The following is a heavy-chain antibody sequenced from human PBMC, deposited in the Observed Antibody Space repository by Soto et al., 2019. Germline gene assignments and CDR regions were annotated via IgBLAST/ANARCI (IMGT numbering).Heavy chain of an antibody. CDR3: AREAASDPSFYYHYMDV. V-gene: IGHV1-8*01. J-gene: IGHJ6*03. CDR1: GYTFSNYN. CDR2: MNPDSGNT. D-gene: IGHD3-10*01. Sequence: GASVKVSCKASGYTFSNYNINWGRQASGQGFEWMGWMNPDSGNTGYAEKFQGRVTMTRNSSISTAYMELSGLRSEDTAVYYCAREAASDPSFYYHYMDVWGKGTTVTVSS.